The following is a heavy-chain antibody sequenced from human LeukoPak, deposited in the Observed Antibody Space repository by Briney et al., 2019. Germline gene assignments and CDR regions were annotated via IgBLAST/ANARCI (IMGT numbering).Heavy chain of an antibody. Sequence: SETLSLTCTVSGGSISSSSYYWGWIRQPPGKGLEWIGSIYYSGSTYYNPSLKSRVTISVDTSKNQFSLKLSSVTAADTAVYYCASRGYDYVWGSYRSDLCGYWGQGTLVTVSS. D-gene: IGHD3-16*02. J-gene: IGHJ4*02. CDR3: ASRGYDYVWGSYRSDLCGY. CDR1: GGSISSSSYY. CDR2: IYYSGST. V-gene: IGHV4-39*01.